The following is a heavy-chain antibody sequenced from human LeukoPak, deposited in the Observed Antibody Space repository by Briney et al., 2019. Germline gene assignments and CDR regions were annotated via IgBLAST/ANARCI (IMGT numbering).Heavy chain of an antibody. CDR3: AKEGYSNGPDP. CDR2: INPQNGAT. Sequence: GASVKVSCKASGYTLTYHYMHWLRWAPGQGFEWMGWINPQNGATVYAKKFQGRVTMTRDTPVSTLYMELTNLRSDDTGVYYCAKEGYSNGPDPWGPGSLVTVSS. D-gene: IGHD4-11*01. J-gene: IGHJ5*02. V-gene: IGHV1-2*02. CDR1: GYTLTYHY.